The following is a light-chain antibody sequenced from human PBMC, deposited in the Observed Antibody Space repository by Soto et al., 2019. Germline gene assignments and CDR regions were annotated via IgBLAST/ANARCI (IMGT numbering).Light chain of an antibody. CDR3: SSYTRNSTLV. Sequence: QSALTQPASVSGSPGQSITISCTGTSSDVGGYNYVSWYQQHPGTAPKLMIYEVSNRTSGVSNRFSGSKSGNTASLTISGLQAEDEADDYCSSYTRNSTLVFGGGTKVTVL. CDR2: EVS. V-gene: IGLV2-14*01. CDR1: SSDVGGYNY. J-gene: IGLJ2*01.